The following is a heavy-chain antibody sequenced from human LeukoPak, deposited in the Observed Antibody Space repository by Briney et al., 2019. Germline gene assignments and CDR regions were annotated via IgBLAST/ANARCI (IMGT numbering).Heavy chain of an antibody. CDR3: ARLPAAINGYFDP. CDR1: GFTFSSYA. Sequence: GGSLRLSCAASGFTFSSYAMSWVRQAPGKGPEWVSAISGSGGSTYYADSVKGRFTISRDNSKNTLYLQMNSLRAEDTAVYYCARLPAAINGYFDPWGQGTLVTVSS. CDR2: ISGSGGST. D-gene: IGHD2-2*01. V-gene: IGHV3-23*01. J-gene: IGHJ5*02.